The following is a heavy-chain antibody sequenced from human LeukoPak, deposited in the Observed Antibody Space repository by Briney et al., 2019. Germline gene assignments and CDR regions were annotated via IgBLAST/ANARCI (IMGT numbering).Heavy chain of an antibody. Sequence: ASVKVSCKASGYTFTSHGINWVRQAPGQGLEWMGWISAYNGNTIYAQNLQGRVTMTTDTSTSTAYMELRSLRTNDTALYYCARTWSGASCYSPYWGQGKLVTVSS. CDR2: ISAYNGNT. CDR1: GYTFTSHG. CDR3: ARTWSGASCYSPY. J-gene: IGHJ4*02. D-gene: IGHD2-15*01. V-gene: IGHV1-18*01.